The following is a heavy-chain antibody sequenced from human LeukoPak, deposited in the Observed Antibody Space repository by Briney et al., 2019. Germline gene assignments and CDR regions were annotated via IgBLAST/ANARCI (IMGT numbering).Heavy chain of an antibody. V-gene: IGHV3-11*01. Sequence: GGSLRLSCAASGFTFSDYYMSWIRQAPGKGLEWVSYISSSGSTIYCADSVKGRFTISRDNAKNSLYLQMNSLRAEDTAVYYCAREFHYYDSSGGDFDYWGQGTLVTVSS. CDR1: GFTFSDYY. D-gene: IGHD3-22*01. CDR2: ISSSGSTI. J-gene: IGHJ4*02. CDR3: AREFHYYDSSGGDFDY.